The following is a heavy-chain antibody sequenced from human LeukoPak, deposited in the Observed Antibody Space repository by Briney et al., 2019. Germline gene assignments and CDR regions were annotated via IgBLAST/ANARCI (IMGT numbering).Heavy chain of an antibody. Sequence: PSETLSLTCAVYGGSFSGYYWSWIRQPPGKGLEWIGEINHSGSTNYNPSLKSRVTISVDTSKNQFSLKLSSVTAADTAVYYCARIPWFGEHPYAFDIWGQGTMVTVSS. CDR1: GGSFSGYY. CDR3: ARIPWFGEHPYAFDI. V-gene: IGHV4-34*01. J-gene: IGHJ3*02. D-gene: IGHD3-10*01. CDR2: INHSGST.